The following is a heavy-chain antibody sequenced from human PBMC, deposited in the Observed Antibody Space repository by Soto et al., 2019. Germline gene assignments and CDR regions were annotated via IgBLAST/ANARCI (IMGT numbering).Heavy chain of an antibody. D-gene: IGHD6-19*01. Sequence: SVKDSCKRSGGTFSSYAISWVRQAPGQGLEWMGGIIPIFGTANYAQKFQGRVTITADESTSTAYMELSSLRSEDTAVYYCARDGGSSGWHYYYCLDVWGQGPTFTVSS. CDR1: GGTFSSYA. CDR3: ARDGGSSGWHYYYCLDV. J-gene: IGHJ6*02. V-gene: IGHV1-69*13. CDR2: IIPIFGTA.